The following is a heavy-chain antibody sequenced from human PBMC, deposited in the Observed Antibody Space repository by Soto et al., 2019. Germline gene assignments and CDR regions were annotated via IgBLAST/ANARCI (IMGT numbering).Heavy chain of an antibody. V-gene: IGHV3-23*01. CDR1: GFTFSSYA. D-gene: IGHD3-10*01. Sequence: GGSLRLSCAASGFTFSSYAMSWVRQAPGKGLEWVSAISGSGGSTYYADSVKGRFTISRDNSKNTLYLQMNSLRAEDTAVYYYAKDRGNYYGSGSPSCLDYWGQGTLVTVSS. CDR2: ISGSGGST. CDR3: AKDRGNYYGSGSPSCLDY. J-gene: IGHJ4*02.